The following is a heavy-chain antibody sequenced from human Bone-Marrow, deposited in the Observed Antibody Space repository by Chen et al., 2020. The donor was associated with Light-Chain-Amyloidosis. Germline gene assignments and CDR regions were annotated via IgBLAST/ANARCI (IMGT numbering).Heavy chain of an antibody. CDR3: ARGIDY. CDR1: GGSFKDYY. CDR2: INHSGKS. Sequence: QVHLQQWGAGLVKPSETLSLTCGVYGGSFKDYYMTWFRQPPGKGLEWIGEINHSGKSNLNPSLSGRVTMSIDADKRQLSLEVTSLTAADTAMYCCARGIDYWGQVTLVTVSS. J-gene: IGHJ4*02. V-gene: IGHV4-34*01.